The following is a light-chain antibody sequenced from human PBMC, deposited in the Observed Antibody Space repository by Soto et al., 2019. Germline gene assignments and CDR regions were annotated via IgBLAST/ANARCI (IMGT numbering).Light chain of an antibody. CDR1: SSNIGAVLD. CDR3: QAYVNGLNASDVV. J-gene: IGLJ2*01. Sequence: QAVVTQPPSVSGAPGQRVTISCTGSSSNIGAVLDVLWYQQLPGTAPKLLIYSNTNRPSGVPDRFSGSKSGTSASLAITGLQAEDEADYYCQAYVNGLNASDVVFGGGSKVTVL. V-gene: IGLV1-40*01. CDR2: SNT.